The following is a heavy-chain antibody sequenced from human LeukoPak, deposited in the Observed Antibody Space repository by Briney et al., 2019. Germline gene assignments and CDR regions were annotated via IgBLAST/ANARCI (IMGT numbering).Heavy chain of an antibody. CDR1: GFSFSSYG. D-gene: IGHD4-17*01. CDR2: ISYDVTNK. CDR3: AKDSVEFGDYVSMYYLDY. J-gene: IGHJ4*02. V-gene: IGHV3-30*18. Sequence: GGSLRLSCAASGFSFSSYGMHWVRQAPGKGLEWMAVISYDVTNKYYADSVEGRFTISRDNSKNTLYLQMNSLRTEDTAVYYCAKDSVEFGDYVSMYYLDYWGQGTLVTVSS.